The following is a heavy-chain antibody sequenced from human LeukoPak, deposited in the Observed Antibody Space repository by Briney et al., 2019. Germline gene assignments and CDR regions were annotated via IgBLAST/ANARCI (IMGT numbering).Heavy chain of an antibody. V-gene: IGHV3-23*01. CDR1: GITFSSHA. CDR2: SSGSGVGT. D-gene: IGHD3-16*01. Sequence: GGSLRLSCAASGITFSSHAMTWVRQAPGKGLEWVSASSGSGVGTYYADSVKGRFSISRDNSRNTMYLQKNSLRAEDTAVFYCAKTLTDYYMDVWGKGTTVTVSS. CDR3: AKTLTDYYMDV. J-gene: IGHJ6*03.